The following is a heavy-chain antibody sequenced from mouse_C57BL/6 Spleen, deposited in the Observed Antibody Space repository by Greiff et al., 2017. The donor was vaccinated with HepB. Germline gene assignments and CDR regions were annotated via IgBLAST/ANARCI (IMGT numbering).Heavy chain of an antibody. CDR2: IYPRSGNT. Sequence: VQLQQSGAELARPGASVKLSCKASGYTFTSYGISWVKQRTGQGLEWIGEIYPRSGNTYYNEKFKGKATLTADKSSSTAYMELRSLTSEDSAVYFCARDRFTTVVATRAMDYWGQGTSVTVSS. J-gene: IGHJ4*01. D-gene: IGHD1-1*01. CDR3: ARDRFTTVVATRAMDY. CDR1: GYTFTSYG. V-gene: IGHV1-81*01.